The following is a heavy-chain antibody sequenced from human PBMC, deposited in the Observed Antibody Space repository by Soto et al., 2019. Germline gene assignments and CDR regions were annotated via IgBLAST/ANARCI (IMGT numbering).Heavy chain of an antibody. Sequence: NPSETLSLTCTVSGGSISSYYWNWIRQPAGKGLEWIGRIYSSGSTNYNPSLKSRVTMSVDTSKNQFSLKLTSVTAADTAVYYCARGREGGSGWFVDYWGQGTLVTV. V-gene: IGHV4-4*07. CDR1: GGSISSYY. J-gene: IGHJ4*02. D-gene: IGHD6-19*01. CDR3: ARGREGGSGWFVDY. CDR2: IYSSGST.